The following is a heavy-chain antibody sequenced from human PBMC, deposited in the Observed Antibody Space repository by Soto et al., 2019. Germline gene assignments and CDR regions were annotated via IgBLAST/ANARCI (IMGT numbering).Heavy chain of an antibody. D-gene: IGHD4-4*01. V-gene: IGHV3-23*01. Sequence: EVQLLESGGGLVQPGGSLRLSCAASGFTFTNYAMTWVRQAPGKGLEWVSISSGSGSGGSTNYADSVKGRFTISRDNSKNTLYLQMNSLRVEDTAVYYCAKYRDDYRNDVFDYWGQGTLVTVSS. CDR2: SSGSGSGGST. CDR3: AKYRDDYRNDVFDY. J-gene: IGHJ4*02. CDR1: GFTFTNYA.